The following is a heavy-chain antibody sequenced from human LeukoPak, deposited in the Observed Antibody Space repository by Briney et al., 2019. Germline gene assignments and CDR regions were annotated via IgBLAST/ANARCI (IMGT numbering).Heavy chain of an antibody. CDR1: GYSISSGYY. V-gene: IGHV4-38-2*02. D-gene: IGHD2-2*01. Sequence: SETLSLTCTVSGYSISSGYYWGWIRQPPGKGLEWIGSIYHSGSTYYNPSLKSRVTISVDTSKNQFSLKLSSVTAADTAVYYCARGYCSSTSCLLGGGKFDPWGQGTLVTVS. CDR2: IYHSGST. J-gene: IGHJ5*02. CDR3: ARGYCSSTSCLLGGGKFDP.